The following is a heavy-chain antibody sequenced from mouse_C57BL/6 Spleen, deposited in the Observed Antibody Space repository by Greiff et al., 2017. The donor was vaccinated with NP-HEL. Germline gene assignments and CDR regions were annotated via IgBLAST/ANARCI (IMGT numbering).Heavy chain of an antibody. CDR1: GFNIKDDY. D-gene: IGHD2-10*02. J-gene: IGHJ4*01. Sequence: VQLKESGAELVRPGASVKLSCTASGFNIKDDYMHWVKQRPEQGLEWIGWIDPENGDTEYASKFQGKATITADTSSNTAYLQLSSLTSEDTAVYYCTTLSYDYYAMDYWGQGTSVTVSS. V-gene: IGHV14-4*01. CDR3: TTLSYDYYAMDY. CDR2: IDPENGDT.